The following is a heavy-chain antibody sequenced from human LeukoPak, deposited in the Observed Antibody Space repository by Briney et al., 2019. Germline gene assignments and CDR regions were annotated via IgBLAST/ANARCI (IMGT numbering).Heavy chain of an antibody. D-gene: IGHD3-10*01. CDR3: ARKAYYGSGKFKSHYGMDV. Sequence: SETLSLTCAVYGGSFTGYYWSWIRQPPGKGLEWIGEIKHSGSTNFNPSLESRVTLSVDTSKNQFSLKVSSVTAADTAAYYCARKAYYGSGKFKSHYGMDVWANGTTVTVSS. V-gene: IGHV4-34*01. CDR1: GGSFTGYY. J-gene: IGHJ6*04. CDR2: IKHSGST.